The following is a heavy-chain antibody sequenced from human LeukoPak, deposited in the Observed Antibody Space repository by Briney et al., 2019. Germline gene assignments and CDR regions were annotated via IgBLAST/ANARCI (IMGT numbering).Heavy chain of an antibody. V-gene: IGHV3-64*01. CDR3: ARGIVGTASFFDY. J-gene: IGHJ4*02. CDR1: GFTFSSFA. D-gene: IGHD1-26*01. CDR2: ISFNGDST. Sequence: GGSLRLSCAASGFTFSSFAVHWVRQAPGKGLEYVSAISFNGDSTYYANSVKGRFTISRDNSKNTVSLQMGSLRAEDMAVYYCARGIVGTASFFDYWGQGTLVTVSS.